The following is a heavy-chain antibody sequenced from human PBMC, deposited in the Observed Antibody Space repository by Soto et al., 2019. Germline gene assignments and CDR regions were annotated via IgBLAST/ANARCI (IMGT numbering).Heavy chain of an antibody. J-gene: IGHJ4*02. Sequence: QVQLVESGGGLVKPGGSLRPSCAASGFIFSDYYMSWVRQAPGKGLEWLSYISSGGTPIHYADSVKGRFTISRDNAKNSLYLEMNSLRADDTAVYFCARLYYDSSGYLTHWGQGTLVTVSS. CDR3: ARLYYDSSGYLTH. CDR2: ISSGGTPI. CDR1: GFIFSDYY. V-gene: IGHV3-11*01. D-gene: IGHD3-22*01.